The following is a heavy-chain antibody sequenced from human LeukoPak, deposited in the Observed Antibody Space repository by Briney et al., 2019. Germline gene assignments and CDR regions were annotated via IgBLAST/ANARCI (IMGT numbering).Heavy chain of an antibody. D-gene: IGHD3-10*01. V-gene: IGHV3-30*03. J-gene: IGHJ5*02. CDR1: GFTFSSYS. Sequence: GGSLRLSCAASGFTFSSYSMNWVRQAPGKGLEWVAVISYDGSNKYYADSVKGRFTISRDNSKNTLYLQMNSLRAEDTAVYYCARPNFRDWTMVRGPFDPWGQGTLVTVSS. CDR2: ISYDGSNK. CDR3: ARPNFRDWTMVRGPFDP.